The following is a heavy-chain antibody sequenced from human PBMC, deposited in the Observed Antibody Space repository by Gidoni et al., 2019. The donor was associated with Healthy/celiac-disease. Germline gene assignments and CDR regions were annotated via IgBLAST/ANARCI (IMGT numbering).Heavy chain of an antibody. CDR2: ISGSGGST. J-gene: IGHJ5*02. D-gene: IGHD2-21*02. CDR1: GFTFSSYA. Sequence: EVQLLESGGGLVQPGGSLRLSCAASGFTFSSYAMSWVRQAPGKGLEWVSAISGSGGSTYYADSVKGRFTISRDNSKNTLYLQMNSLRAEDTAVYYCAGLPLRAHIVVVTAIQDPWGQGTLVTVSS. CDR3: AGLPLRAHIVVVTAIQDP. V-gene: IGHV3-23*01.